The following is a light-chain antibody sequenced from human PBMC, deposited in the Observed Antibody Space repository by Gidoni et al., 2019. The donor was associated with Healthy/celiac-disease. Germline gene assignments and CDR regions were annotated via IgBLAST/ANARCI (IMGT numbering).Light chain of an antibody. CDR2: GAS. V-gene: IGKV3-15*01. Sequence: EIVMTQSPATLSVSPGARATLSCRASQSVSSNLAWYQQNPGQAPRLLIYGASTRATGIPARFSGSGSGTEFTLTISSLQSEDFAVYYCQQYNNWPPGLTFGGGTKVEIK. CDR1: QSVSSN. J-gene: IGKJ4*01. CDR3: QQYNNWPPGLT.